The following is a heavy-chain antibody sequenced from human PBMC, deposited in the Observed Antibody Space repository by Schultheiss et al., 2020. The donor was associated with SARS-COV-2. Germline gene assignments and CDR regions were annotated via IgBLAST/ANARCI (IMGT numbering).Heavy chain of an antibody. CDR2: ISYDGSNK. Sequence: GESLKISCSASGFTFSSYGMHWVRQAPGKGLEWVAVISYDGSNKYYADSVKGRFTISRDNSKNTLYLQMNSLRAEDTAVYYCAKDGVQYYYDSRGYLDFWGQGTLVTVSS. V-gene: IGHV3-30*18. CDR1: GFTFSSYG. J-gene: IGHJ4*02. CDR3: AKDGVQYYYDSRGYLDF. D-gene: IGHD3-22*01.